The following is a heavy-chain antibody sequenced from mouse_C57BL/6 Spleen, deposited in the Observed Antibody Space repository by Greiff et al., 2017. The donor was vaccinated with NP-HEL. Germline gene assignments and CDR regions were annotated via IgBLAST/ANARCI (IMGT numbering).Heavy chain of an antibody. CDR1: GYTFTSYW. CDR3: ARRLGRYYFDY. D-gene: IGHD4-1*01. J-gene: IGHJ2*01. CDR2: IYPSDSET. V-gene: IGHV1-61*01. Sequence: VQLQQSGAELVRPGSSVKLSCKASGYTFTSYWMDWVKQRPGQGLEWIGNIYPSDSETHYNQKFKDKATLTVDRSSNTAYMQLSSLTSEDSAVYYCARRLGRYYFDYWGQGTTLTVSS.